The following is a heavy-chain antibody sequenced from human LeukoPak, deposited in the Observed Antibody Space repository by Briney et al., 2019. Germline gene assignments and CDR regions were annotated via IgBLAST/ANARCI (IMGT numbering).Heavy chain of an antibody. CDR2: IKQGGSET. CDR3: ATGGKGLALEY. CDR1: GFTFSSYA. J-gene: IGHJ4*02. D-gene: IGHD1-1*01. Sequence: PGGSLRLSCAASGFTFSSYAMHWVRQAPGKGLEWVANIKQGGSETYYVDSVKGRFTISRDNAKNSLYLQMNSLRAEDTAVYYCATGGKGLALEYWGRRTLVTVSS. V-gene: IGHV3-7*03.